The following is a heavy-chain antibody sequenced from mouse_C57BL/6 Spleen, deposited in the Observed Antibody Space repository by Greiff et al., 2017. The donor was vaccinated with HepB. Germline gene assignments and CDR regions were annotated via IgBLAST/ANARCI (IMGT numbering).Heavy chain of an antibody. J-gene: IGHJ4*01. V-gene: IGHV1-26*01. Sequence: EVQLQQSGPELVKPGASVKISCKASGYTFTDYYMNWVKQSHGKSLEWIGDINPNNGGTGYNQKFKGKATLTVDKSSSTAYMELRSLTSEDSAVYYCARDPITTVVATDYAMDYWGQGTSVTVSS. D-gene: IGHD1-1*01. CDR2: INPNNGGT. CDR1: GYTFTDYY. CDR3: ARDPITTVVATDYAMDY.